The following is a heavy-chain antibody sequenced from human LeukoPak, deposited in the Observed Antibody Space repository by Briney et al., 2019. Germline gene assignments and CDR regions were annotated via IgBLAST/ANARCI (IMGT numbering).Heavy chain of an antibody. D-gene: IGHD3-22*01. CDR1: GLTFSSYG. CDR3: ARVLICDSSGYYPYYYYYYGMDV. V-gene: IGHV3-30*03. Sequence: GGSLRLSCAASGLTFSSYGMHWVRQAPGKGLEWVAVISYDGSNKYYADSVKGRFTISRDNSKNTLYLQMNSLRAEDTAVYYCARVLICDSSGYYPYYYYYYGMDVWGQGTTVTVSS. CDR2: ISYDGSNK. J-gene: IGHJ6*02.